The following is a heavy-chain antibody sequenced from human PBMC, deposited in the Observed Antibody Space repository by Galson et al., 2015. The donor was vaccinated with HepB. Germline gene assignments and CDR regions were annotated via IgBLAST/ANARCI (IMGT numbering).Heavy chain of an antibody. CDR3: ARGYSNYRRLDY. V-gene: IGHV3-53*01. CDR2: IYSGGST. CDR1: GFTVSSNY. J-gene: IGHJ4*02. Sequence: SLRLSCAASGFTVSSNYMSWVRQAPGKGLEWVSAIYSGGSTYYADSVKGRFTISRDNSKNTLYLQMNSLRAEDTAVDYCARGYSNYRRLDYWGQGTLVTVSS. D-gene: IGHD4-11*01.